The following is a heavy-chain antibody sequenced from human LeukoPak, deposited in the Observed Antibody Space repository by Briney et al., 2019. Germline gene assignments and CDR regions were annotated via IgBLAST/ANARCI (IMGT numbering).Heavy chain of an antibody. Sequence: GGSLRLSCAASGFTFSSYSMNWVRQAPGKGLEWVSSISSSSYIYYADSVKGRFTISRDNAKNSLYLQMNSLRAEDTAVYYCARDRRCSGGSCYDYWGQGTLVTVSS. CDR1: GFTFSSYS. V-gene: IGHV3-21*01. CDR3: ARDRRCSGGSCYDY. CDR2: ISSSSYI. J-gene: IGHJ4*02. D-gene: IGHD2-15*01.